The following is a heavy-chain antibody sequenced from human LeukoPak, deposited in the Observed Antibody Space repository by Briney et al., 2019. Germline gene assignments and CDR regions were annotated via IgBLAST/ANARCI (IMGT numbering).Heavy chain of an antibody. CDR3: ARAYSGFSSRGFDY. Sequence: GGSLRLSCAASGFTFSSYGMHWVRQAPGKGLEWVAVIWYDGSNKYYADSVKGRFTISRDNSKNTLYLQMNSLRAEDTAVYYCARAYSGFSSRGFDYWGQETLVSVSS. D-gene: IGHD5-12*01. CDR2: IWYDGSNK. CDR1: GFTFSSYG. V-gene: IGHV3-33*01. J-gene: IGHJ4*02.